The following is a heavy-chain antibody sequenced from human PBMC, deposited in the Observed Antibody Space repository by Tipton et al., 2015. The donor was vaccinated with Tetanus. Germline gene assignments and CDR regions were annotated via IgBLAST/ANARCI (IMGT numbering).Heavy chain of an antibody. V-gene: IGHV4-4*07. CDR2: IYTSGST. CDR3: ARGQLVHYDSSGFPWGATIPLDV. Sequence: TLSLTCTVSGGSISSYYWSWIRQPAGKGLEWIGRIYTSGSTNYNPSLKSRVTMSVDTSKNQFSLKLSSVTAADTAVYYCARGQLVHYDSSGFPWGATIPLDVWGQGTTVTVSS. D-gene: IGHD3-22*01. J-gene: IGHJ6*02. CDR1: GGSISSYY.